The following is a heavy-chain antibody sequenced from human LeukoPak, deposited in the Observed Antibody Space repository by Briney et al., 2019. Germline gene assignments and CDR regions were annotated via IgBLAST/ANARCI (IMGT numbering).Heavy chain of an antibody. Sequence: SETLSLTCAVSGGSISSSNWWSWVRQPPGKGLEWIGEIYHSGSTNYNPSLKSRVTISVDKSKNQFSLKLSSVTAADTAVYYCARGRRLYCSSTSCPHKYYYYYGMDVWGQGTTVTVSS. CDR3: ARGRRLYCSSTSCPHKYYYYYGMDV. D-gene: IGHD2-2*01. V-gene: IGHV4-4*02. J-gene: IGHJ6*02. CDR1: GGSISSSNW. CDR2: IYHSGST.